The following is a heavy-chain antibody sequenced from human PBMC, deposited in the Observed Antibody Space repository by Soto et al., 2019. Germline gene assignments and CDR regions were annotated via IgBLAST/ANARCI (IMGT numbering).Heavy chain of an antibody. CDR1: GGSISSGGYY. Sequence: SLTCTVSGGSISSGGYYWSWIRQHPGKGLEWIGYIYYSGSTYYNPSLKSRVTISVDTSKNQFSPKLSSVTAADTAVYYCARGGYSYGYYFDYWGQGTLVTVSS. V-gene: IGHV4-31*03. CDR3: ARGGYSYGYYFDY. CDR2: IYYSGST. J-gene: IGHJ4*02. D-gene: IGHD5-18*01.